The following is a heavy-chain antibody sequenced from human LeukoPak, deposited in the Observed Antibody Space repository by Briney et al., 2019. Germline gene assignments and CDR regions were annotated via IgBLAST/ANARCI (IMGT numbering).Heavy chain of an antibody. CDR2: INSDGSST. V-gene: IGHV3-74*01. CDR1: GFTFSSYW. Sequence: PGGSLRLSCAASGFTFSSYWMHWVRQAPGKGLGWVSRINSDGSSTSYADSVKGRFTISRDNAKNTVYLQMNSLRVEDTAVYYCARDHAYYYYGMDVWGQGTTVAVSS. J-gene: IGHJ6*02. CDR3: ARDHAYYYYGMDV.